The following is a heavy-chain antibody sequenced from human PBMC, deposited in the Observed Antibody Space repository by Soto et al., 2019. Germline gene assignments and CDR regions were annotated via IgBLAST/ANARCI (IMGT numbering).Heavy chain of an antibody. V-gene: IGHV3-30*18. D-gene: IGHD2-21*02. CDR3: AKEGARRMEVTATYFDY. CDR2: ISYDGSNK. J-gene: IGHJ4*02. CDR1: GFTFSSYG. Sequence: GGSLRLSCAASGFTFSSYGMHWVRQAPGKGLEWVAVISYDGSNKYYADSVKGRFTISRDNSKNTLYLQMNSLRAEDTAVYYCAKEGARRMEVTATYFDYWGQGTLVTVSS.